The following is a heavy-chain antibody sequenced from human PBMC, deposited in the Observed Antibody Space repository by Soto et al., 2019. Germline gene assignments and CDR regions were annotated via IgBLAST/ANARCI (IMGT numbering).Heavy chain of an antibody. CDR2: ISNSGGAT. CDR1: GFAFSSCA. Sequence: EVQLLESGGGLVQPGGSLRLSCAASGFAFSSCAMTWVRQAPGKGLEWVSSISNSGGATFYADSVKGRFTVSRENSKNTLYLQMNSLRAEDTALYYRAKELSYNSGRPFDYWGQGTPVTVSS. J-gene: IGHJ4*02. D-gene: IGHD3-10*01. V-gene: IGHV3-23*01. CDR3: AKELSYNSGRPFDY.